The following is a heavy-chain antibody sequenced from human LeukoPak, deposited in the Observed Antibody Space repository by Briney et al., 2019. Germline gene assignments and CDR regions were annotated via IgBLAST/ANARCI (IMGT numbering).Heavy chain of an antibody. J-gene: IGHJ4*02. Sequence: ASETLSLTCTVSGGSISSYYWNWIRQPPGKGLEWIGYIYYSGSTNYNPSLKSRVTISVDTTKNQFSLKLSSVTAADTAVYFCARQLRGEAVAGHLQPFDYWGQGTLVTVSS. CDR3: ARQLRGEAVAGHLQPFDY. CDR2: IYYSGST. CDR1: GGSISSYY. D-gene: IGHD6-19*01. V-gene: IGHV4-59*08.